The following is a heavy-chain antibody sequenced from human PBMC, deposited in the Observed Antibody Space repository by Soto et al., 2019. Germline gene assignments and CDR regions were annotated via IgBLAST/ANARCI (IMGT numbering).Heavy chain of an antibody. CDR2: ISTDGSVI. CDR1: GLTFSSYW. D-gene: IGHD3-3*01. Sequence: GGSLRLSCAASGLTFSSYWMHWVRQAPGKGLVWVSRISTDGSVINYADSVKGRFTISRDNAKNTLYLQMNSLRAEDTAVYYCARTYDFWSGYYGYYYYGIDVWGQGTTVTVSS. J-gene: IGHJ6*02. CDR3: ARTYDFWSGYYGYYYYGIDV. V-gene: IGHV3-74*01.